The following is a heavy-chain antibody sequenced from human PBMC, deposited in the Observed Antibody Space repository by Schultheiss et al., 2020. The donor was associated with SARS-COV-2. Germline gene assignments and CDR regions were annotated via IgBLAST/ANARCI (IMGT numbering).Heavy chain of an antibody. J-gene: IGHJ3*02. CDR3: ARSGVDSDAFDI. CDR1: GGTFSDYY. CDR2: IYYSGST. D-gene: IGHD3-3*01. Sequence: SETLSLTCAVYGGTFSDYYWSWIRQSPGKGLEWIGYIYYSGSTYYNPSLKSRVTISVDTSKNQFSLKLSSVTAADTAVYYCARSGVDSDAFDIWGQGTMVTVSS. V-gene: IGHV4-34*01.